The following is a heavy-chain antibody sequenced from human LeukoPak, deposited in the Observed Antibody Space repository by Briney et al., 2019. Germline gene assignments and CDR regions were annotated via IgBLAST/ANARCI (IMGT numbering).Heavy chain of an antibody. CDR1: SGFITAYY. Sequence: SETLSLTCSVSSGFITAYYWSWIGQPPGKGLEWIGYVYYSGSTEYNPSLRSRVTISLDMSTHQFSLNLTSVTAADTAVYYCATNTGTVFDYWGQGALVTVSS. CDR3: ATNTGTVFDY. D-gene: IGHD7-27*01. CDR2: VYYSGST. V-gene: IGHV4-59*01. J-gene: IGHJ4*02.